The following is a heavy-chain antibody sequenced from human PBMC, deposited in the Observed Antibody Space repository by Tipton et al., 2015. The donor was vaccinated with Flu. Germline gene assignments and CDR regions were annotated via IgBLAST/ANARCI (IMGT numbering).Heavy chain of an antibody. CDR2: INKDGSET. CDR1: GFIFSSYW. J-gene: IGHJ3*02. CDR3: SGTQGTFDI. D-gene: IGHD1-26*01. V-gene: IGHV3-7*01. Sequence: LSLTCAASGFIFSSYWMSWVRQAPGKGLEWVASINKDGSETYYVDSVKGRFTISRDNAKNSLFLQMNSLRAEDTAVYYCSGTQGTFDIWGQGTMVTVSS.